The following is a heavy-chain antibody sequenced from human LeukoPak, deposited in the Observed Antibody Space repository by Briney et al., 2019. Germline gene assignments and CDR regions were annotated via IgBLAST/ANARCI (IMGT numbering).Heavy chain of an antibody. J-gene: IGHJ4*02. D-gene: IGHD6-13*01. CDR2: IYTSGST. CDR3: ARDSYSSSWDSFDY. Sequence: SETLSLTCTVSGGSISSYYWSWIRQPAWKGLEWIGRIYTSGSTNYNPSLKSRVTMSVDTSKNQFSLKLSSVTAADTAVYYCARDSYSSSWDSFDYWGQGTLVTVSS. V-gene: IGHV4-4*07. CDR1: GGSISSYY.